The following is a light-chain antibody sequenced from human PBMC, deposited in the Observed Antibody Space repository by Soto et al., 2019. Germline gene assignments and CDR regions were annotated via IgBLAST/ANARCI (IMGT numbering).Light chain of an antibody. CDR3: QQRKYWPPLT. V-gene: IGKV3-11*01. CDR1: QSVDIY. Sequence: EVVVTQSPVTLALPTGERATLSCRTSQSVDIYEAWYQQKPGQAPRLLIYDASNRAPGIPARFSGSGSGTDFTLTISSLEPEDFAVYYCQQRKYWPPLTFGGGTKVEIK. CDR2: DAS. J-gene: IGKJ4*01.